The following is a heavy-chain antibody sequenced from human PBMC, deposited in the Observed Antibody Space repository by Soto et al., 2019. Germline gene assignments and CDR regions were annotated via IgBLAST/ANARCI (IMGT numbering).Heavy chain of an antibody. J-gene: IGHJ4*02. Sequence: GGSLRLSCAASGFTFSSYAMHWVRQAPGKGLEWVAVISYDGSNKYYADSVKGRFTISRDNSKNTLYLQMNSLRAEDTAVYYCARDASYSGSYIDYWGQGTLVTVSS. V-gene: IGHV3-30-3*01. D-gene: IGHD1-26*01. CDR2: ISYDGSNK. CDR3: ARDASYSGSYIDY. CDR1: GFTFSSYA.